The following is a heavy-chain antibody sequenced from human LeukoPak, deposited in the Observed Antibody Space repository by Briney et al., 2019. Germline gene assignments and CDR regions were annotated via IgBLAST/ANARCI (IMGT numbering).Heavy chain of an antibody. J-gene: IGHJ6*03. CDR3: AREELWFGEPPMDV. Sequence: SETLSLTCTVSGGSISSYYWSWIRQPAGKGLEWIGRIYTSGSTNYNPSLKSRVTMSVDTSKNQFSLKLSSVTAADTAVYYCAREELWFGEPPMDVSGKGTTVTVSS. D-gene: IGHD3-10*01. V-gene: IGHV4-4*07. CDR1: GGSISSYY. CDR2: IYTSGST.